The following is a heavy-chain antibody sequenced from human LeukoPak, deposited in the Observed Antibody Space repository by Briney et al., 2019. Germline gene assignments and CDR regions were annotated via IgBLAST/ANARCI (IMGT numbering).Heavy chain of an antibody. J-gene: IGHJ4*02. Sequence: GGSLRLSCAAFGFTFSNNWMHWVRQAPGKGLVWVSRISPDGRTTTYADSVKGRFTISRDNARNTLYLQLNSLRADDTAVYYCVYSGSYRFDYWGQGNLVTVSS. D-gene: IGHD1-26*01. CDR2: ISPDGRTT. CDR1: GFTFSNNW. V-gene: IGHV3-74*01. CDR3: VYSGSYRFDY.